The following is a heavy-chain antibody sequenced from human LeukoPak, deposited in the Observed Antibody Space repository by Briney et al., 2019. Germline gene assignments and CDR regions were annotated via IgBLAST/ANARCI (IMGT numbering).Heavy chain of an antibody. Sequence: ASVKVSCKASGYTFTGYYMHWVRQAPGQGLEWMGWINPNSGGTNFAQKFQGRVTMTRDTSTSTVYMELSSLRSEDTAVYYCARAFTLRHYGSGWYDTFDPWGQGTLVTVSS. J-gene: IGHJ5*02. D-gene: IGHD6-19*01. V-gene: IGHV1-2*02. CDR3: ARAFTLRHYGSGWYDTFDP. CDR2: INPNSGGT. CDR1: GYTFTGYY.